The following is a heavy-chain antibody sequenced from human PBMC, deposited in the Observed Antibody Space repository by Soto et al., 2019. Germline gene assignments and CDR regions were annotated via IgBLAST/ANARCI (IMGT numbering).Heavy chain of an antibody. J-gene: IGHJ5*01. CDR1: GDSISNLDYL. D-gene: IGHD7-27*01. V-gene: IGHV4-30-4*01. CDR3: ARGRYCLTGRCFPNWFDS. CDR2: IYKSATT. Sequence: NPSETLSLTCSVSGDSISNLDYLWAWIRQPPGRALEYIGYIYKSATTYYNPSFESRVAISVDTSKSQFSLNVTSVTAADTAVYFCARGRYCLTGRCFPNWFDSWGQGALVTVSS.